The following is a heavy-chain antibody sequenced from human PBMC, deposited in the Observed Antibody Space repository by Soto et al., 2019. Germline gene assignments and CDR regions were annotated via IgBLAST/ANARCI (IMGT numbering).Heavy chain of an antibody. CDR2: ISAYNGNT. J-gene: IGHJ4*02. V-gene: IGHV1-18*01. Sequence: QVQLVQSGAEVKKPGASVKVSCKASGYTFTSYGISWVRQAPGQGLEWMGWISAYNGNTNYAQKLQGIVTKTTDTSTSTADMELRSLRADDTAVYYCARDWRKQGLAYSFDYWGQGTLVTVSS. CDR3: ARDWRKQGLAYSFDY. CDR1: GYTFTSYG. D-gene: IGHD6-19*01.